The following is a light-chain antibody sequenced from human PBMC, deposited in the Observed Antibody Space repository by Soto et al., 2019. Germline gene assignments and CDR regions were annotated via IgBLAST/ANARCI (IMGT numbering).Light chain of an antibody. CDR3: QQYGDSPIT. CDR1: QSASSYY. V-gene: IGKV3-20*01. J-gene: IGKJ5*01. Sequence: EIVLTQSPGTLSLSPGERATLSCRASQSASSYYLAWYQQKPGQAPRLLIYGASSRATGIPDRFSGGGSGTDFTLTISRLEPEDFAGYYCQQYGDSPITFGQGTRLEIK. CDR2: GAS.